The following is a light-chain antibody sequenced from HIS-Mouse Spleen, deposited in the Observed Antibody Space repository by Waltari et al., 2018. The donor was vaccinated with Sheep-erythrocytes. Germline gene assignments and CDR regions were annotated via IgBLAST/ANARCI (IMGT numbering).Light chain of an antibody. CDR2: AGS. CDR3: CSYAGSSTWV. Sequence: QSALTQPASVSGSPGQSITISCTGTSRDFGSYNLVSWYQQHPGKAPKLMIYAGSKRPSGVSNRFSGSKSGNTASLTISGLKAEDEADYYCCSYAGSSTWVFGGGTKLTVL. V-gene: IGLV2-23*01. J-gene: IGLJ3*02. CDR1: SRDFGSYNL.